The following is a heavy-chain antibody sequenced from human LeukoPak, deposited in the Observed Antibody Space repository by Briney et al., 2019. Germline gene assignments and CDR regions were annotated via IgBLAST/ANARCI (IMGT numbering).Heavy chain of an antibody. CDR2: IIPIFGTA. V-gene: IGHV1-69*13. CDR3: ARARVDRTYYYDSSGYYSPDAFGI. Sequence: SVKVSCKASGGTFSSYAISWVRQAPGQGLEWMGGIIPIFGTANYAQKFQGRVTITADESTSTAYMELSSLRSEDTAVYYCARARVDRTYYYDSSGYYSPDAFGIWGQGTMVTVSS. D-gene: IGHD3-22*01. CDR1: GGTFSSYA. J-gene: IGHJ3*02.